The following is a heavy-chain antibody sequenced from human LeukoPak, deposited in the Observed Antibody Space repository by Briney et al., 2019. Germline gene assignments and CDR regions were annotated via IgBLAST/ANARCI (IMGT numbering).Heavy chain of an antibody. Sequence: SQTLSLTCTVSRGSISSGSYYWSWNRQPAEKGLEWIVRIYSNGTTNHNPSLKSRATISVDTSKNHFSLKLSSVPAADTAVYYCARGRGRDVSFYYGMDVWGQGTTVTVSS. V-gene: IGHV4-61*02. CDR1: RGSISSGSYY. CDR3: ARGRGRDVSFYYGMDV. J-gene: IGHJ6*02. CDR2: IYSNGTT. D-gene: IGHD3-10*01.